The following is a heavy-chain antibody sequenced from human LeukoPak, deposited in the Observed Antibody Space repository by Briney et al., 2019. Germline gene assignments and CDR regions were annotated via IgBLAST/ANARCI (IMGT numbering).Heavy chain of an antibody. CDR1: GGTFSTYT. V-gene: IGHV1-69*05. CDR2: IIPIFGTA. CDR3: ARLIVVVITNDYYYGMDV. J-gene: IGHJ6*02. Sequence: GASVKVSCKASGGTFSTYTISWVRQAPGQGLEWMGGIIPIFGTANYAQKFQGRVTITTDESTSTAYMELSSLRSEDTAVYYCARLIVVVITNDYYYGMDVWGQGTTVTVSS. D-gene: IGHD3-22*01.